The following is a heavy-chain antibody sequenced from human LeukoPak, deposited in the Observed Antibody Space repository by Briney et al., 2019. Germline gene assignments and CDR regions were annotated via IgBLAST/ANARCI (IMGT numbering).Heavy chain of an antibody. CDR2: INPNSGGT. V-gene: IGHV1-2*02. Sequence: ASVKVSCKASGYTFTGYYMRWVRQAPGQGLEWMGWINPNSGGTNYAQKFQGRVTMTRDTSISTAYMELSRLRSDDTAVYYCARVRFDCSGGSCYSSPPDAFDIWGQGTMVTVSS. CDR3: ARVRFDCSGGSCYSSPPDAFDI. J-gene: IGHJ3*02. D-gene: IGHD2-15*01. CDR1: GYTFTGYY.